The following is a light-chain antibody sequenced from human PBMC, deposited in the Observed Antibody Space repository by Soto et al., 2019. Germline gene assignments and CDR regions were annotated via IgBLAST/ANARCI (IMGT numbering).Light chain of an antibody. J-gene: IGLJ1*01. V-gene: IGLV2-14*01. CDR3: SSYTSSSTYV. Sequence: QSALTQPASVSGSPGQSITISCTGTSSDVGGYNYVSWYQQHPGKAPKLMIYDVSNRPSGVSIRFSGSKSGNTASLTISGLQVEDEADYYCSSYTSSSTYVFGTGTKVTVL. CDR2: DVS. CDR1: SSDVGGYNY.